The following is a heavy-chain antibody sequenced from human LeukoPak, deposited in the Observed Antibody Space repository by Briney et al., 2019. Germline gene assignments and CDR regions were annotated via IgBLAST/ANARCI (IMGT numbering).Heavy chain of an antibody. CDR2: ISSSSSYI. V-gene: IGHV3-21*04. J-gene: IGHJ3*02. D-gene: IGHD5-18*01. CDR1: GFTFSSYS. Sequence: GGSLRLSCAASGFTFSSYSMNWVRQAPGKGLEWVSSISSSSSYIYYADSVKGRFTISRDNSKNTLYLQMSSLRAEDTAVYYCAKCEDSYGNDALDIWGQGTMVTVSS. CDR3: AKCEDSYGNDALDI.